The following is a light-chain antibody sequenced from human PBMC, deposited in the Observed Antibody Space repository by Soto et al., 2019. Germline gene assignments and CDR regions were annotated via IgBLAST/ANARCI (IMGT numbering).Light chain of an antibody. Sequence: DIKMTQSPSSLSASVGDRVTITCRASQGISNHLAWYQQKPGKAPKLLIYAASTLQSGVPSRFSGSGSGTDFTLTISSLQPEDFATYYCQQSYSTPITFGQGARLEI. J-gene: IGKJ5*01. CDR1: QGISNH. CDR2: AAS. V-gene: IGKV1-39*01. CDR3: QQSYSTPIT.